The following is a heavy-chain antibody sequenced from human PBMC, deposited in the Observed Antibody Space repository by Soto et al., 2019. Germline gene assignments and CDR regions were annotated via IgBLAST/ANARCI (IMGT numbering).Heavy chain of an antibody. CDR3: ARDWDGSGWLDP. CDR1: GFTFSSYD. V-gene: IGHV3-13*01. CDR2: IGTAGDT. Sequence: PGGSLRLSCAASGFTFSSYDMHWVRQATGKGLEWVSAIGTAGDTYYPGSVKGRFTISRENAKNSLYLQMNSLRAGDTAVYYCARDWDGSGWLDPWGQGTLVTVSS. J-gene: IGHJ5*02. D-gene: IGHD6-19*01.